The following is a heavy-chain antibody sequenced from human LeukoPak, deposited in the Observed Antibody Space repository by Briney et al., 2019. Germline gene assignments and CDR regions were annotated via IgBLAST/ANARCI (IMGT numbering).Heavy chain of an antibody. CDR3: ARSSGWYHRGPDYYYYYMDV. CDR1: GFTFSSSD. Sequence: GGSLRLSCAASGFTFSSSDMHWVRQPTGKGLEWVSAIGTIGDTYYPGSVKGRFTISRENAKNTLYLQMNSLRAEDTAVYYCARSSGWYHRGPDYYYYYMDVWGKGTTVTVS. D-gene: IGHD6-19*01. V-gene: IGHV3-13*01. CDR2: IGTIGDT. J-gene: IGHJ6*03.